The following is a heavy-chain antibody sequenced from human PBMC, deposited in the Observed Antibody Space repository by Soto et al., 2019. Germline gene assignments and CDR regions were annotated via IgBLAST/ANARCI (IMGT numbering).Heavy chain of an antibody. J-gene: IGHJ4*02. V-gene: IGHV3-53*01. D-gene: IGHD6-19*01. Sequence: EVQLVESGGGLIQPGGSLRLSCAASGFTVSSNYMSWVRQAPGKGLEWVSVIYSGGSTYYADSVKGRFTISRDNSKNTLYLQMNSLRAEDTAVYYCATHAPYSSGWYGFDYWGQGTLVTVYS. CDR2: IYSGGST. CDR3: ATHAPYSSGWYGFDY. CDR1: GFTVSSNY.